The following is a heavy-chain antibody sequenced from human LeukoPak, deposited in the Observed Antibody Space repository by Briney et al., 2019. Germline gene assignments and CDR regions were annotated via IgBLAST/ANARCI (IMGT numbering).Heavy chain of an antibody. CDR1: GFTFSSYG. CDR3: AKRDSSSSGYNFDY. CDR2: IRYDGSNK. Sequence: GGSLRLSCAASGFTFSSYGMHWVRQAPGKGLEWVAFIRYDGSNKYYADSVKGRLTISRDNSKNTLYLQMNSLRAEDTAVYYCAKRDSSSSGYNFDYWGQGTLVTVSS. J-gene: IGHJ4*02. V-gene: IGHV3-30*02. D-gene: IGHD6-6*01.